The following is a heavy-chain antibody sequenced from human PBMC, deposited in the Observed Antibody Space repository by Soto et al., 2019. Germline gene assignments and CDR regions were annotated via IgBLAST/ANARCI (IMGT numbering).Heavy chain of an antibody. J-gene: IGHJ4*02. Sequence: QVQLVESGGGVVQPGRSLSLSCDASGFSLSTYGMHWVRQAPGTGLEWVAVISYDGSNKYHADSVKGRCTISRDNCRNTLYLPMNILRLDATAVYYCAQDAPLYSGFDFIQGGQGTLITVSS. CDR1: GFSLSTYG. CDR3: AQDAPLYSGFDFIQ. V-gene: IGHV3-30*18. CDR2: ISYDGSNK. D-gene: IGHD5-12*01.